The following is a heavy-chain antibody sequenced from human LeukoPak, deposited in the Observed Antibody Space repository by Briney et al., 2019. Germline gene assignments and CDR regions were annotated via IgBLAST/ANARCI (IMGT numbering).Heavy chain of an antibody. Sequence: GGSLRLSCAASGFTFSNYWMTWVRQAPGKGLEWVSSISSSSSYIYYADSVKGRFTISRDNAKNSLYLQMNSLRAEDTAVYYCARDPLYCSSTSCYVSSYFDYWGQGTLVTVSS. V-gene: IGHV3-21*01. J-gene: IGHJ4*02. CDR3: ARDPLYCSSTSCYVSSYFDY. CDR1: GFTFSNYW. D-gene: IGHD2-2*01. CDR2: ISSSSSYI.